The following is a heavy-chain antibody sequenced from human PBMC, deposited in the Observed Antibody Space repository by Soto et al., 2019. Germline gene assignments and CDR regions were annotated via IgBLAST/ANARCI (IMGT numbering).Heavy chain of an antibody. J-gene: IGHJ5*02. Sequence: PSDPLSLTCSVSGGSISSYYWSWIRQPPGKGLEWIGYIYYSGSTNYNPSLKSRVTISVDTSKNQFSLKLSSVTAADTAVYYCAREGSYDSSGYDWFDPWGQGTLVNVPQ. V-gene: IGHV4-59*01. CDR1: GGSISSYY. CDR3: AREGSYDSSGYDWFDP. D-gene: IGHD3-22*01. CDR2: IYYSGST.